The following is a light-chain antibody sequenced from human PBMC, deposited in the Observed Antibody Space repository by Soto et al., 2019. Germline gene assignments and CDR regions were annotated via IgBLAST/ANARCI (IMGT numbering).Light chain of an antibody. V-gene: IGLV2-14*01. CDR1: SSDVGGYNY. CDR2: GVS. Sequence: QSALTQPASVSGSPGQSITISCTGTSSDVGGYNYVSGYQQHPGKAPKFMIYGVSNRPSGVSNRFSGSKSGNPASLTISGLQAEDEADYYCSSYTSSSSHVVFGGRTQLTVL. J-gene: IGLJ2*01. CDR3: SSYTSSSSHVV.